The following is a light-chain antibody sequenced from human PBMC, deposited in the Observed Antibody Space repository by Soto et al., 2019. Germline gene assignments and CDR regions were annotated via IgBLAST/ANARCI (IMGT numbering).Light chain of an antibody. Sequence: DIQMTQSPSTLSASVGDRVTITCRASQSIENWLAWYQQKPGKAPKLFILKASTLEIGVPSRFSGSGSGTEFPLRISSLQPDDFATYFCQQYESFPRTFGQGTKVEIK. CDR3: QQYESFPRT. CDR2: KAS. J-gene: IGKJ1*01. V-gene: IGKV1-5*03. CDR1: QSIENW.